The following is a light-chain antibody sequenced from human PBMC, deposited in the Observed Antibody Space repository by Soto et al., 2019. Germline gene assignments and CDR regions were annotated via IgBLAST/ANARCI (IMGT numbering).Light chain of an antibody. Sequence: QSALTQPASVSGSPGQSITISCTGTNNDVGAYTYVSWYQQHPGKAPRLIIYEVSERPSGVSNRFSGSKSGNTASLVISGLQADDEAAYYCSSYRTGSRVFGGGTQLTVL. CDR2: EVS. V-gene: IGLV2-14*01. CDR3: SSYRTGSRV. CDR1: NNDVGAYTY. J-gene: IGLJ2*01.